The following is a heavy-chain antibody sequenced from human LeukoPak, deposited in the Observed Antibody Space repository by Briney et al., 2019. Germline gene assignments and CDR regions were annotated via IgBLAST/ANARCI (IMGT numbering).Heavy chain of an antibody. V-gene: IGHV3-23*01. Sequence: GGSLRLSCAASGFTFSSFAMSWVRQAPGEGLEWVSAMSGSGGMTYSADSVKGRFTMSRDNSKDTLYLQMSSLRVEDTAIYYCAKVRQQLLDYWGQGTLVTVSS. J-gene: IGHJ4*02. CDR2: MSGSGGMT. CDR1: GFTFSSFA. CDR3: AKVRQQLLDY. D-gene: IGHD6-13*01.